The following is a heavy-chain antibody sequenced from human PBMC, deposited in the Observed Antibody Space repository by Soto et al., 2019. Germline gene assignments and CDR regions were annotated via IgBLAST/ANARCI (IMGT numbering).Heavy chain of an antibody. J-gene: IGHJ6*02. CDR3: AKHPAAAGTVYYGMDV. CDR2: ISGSGGST. V-gene: IGHV3-23*01. Sequence: LRLSCAASGFTFSSYAMSWVRQAPGKGLEWVSAISGSGGSTYYADSVKGRFTISRDNSKNTLYLQMNSLRAEDTAVYYCAKHPAAAGTVYYGMDVWGQGTTVTVSS. D-gene: IGHD6-13*01. CDR1: GFTFSSYA.